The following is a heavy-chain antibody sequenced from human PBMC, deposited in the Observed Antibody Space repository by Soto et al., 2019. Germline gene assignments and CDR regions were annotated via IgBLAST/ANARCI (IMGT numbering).Heavy chain of an antibody. Sequence: QVQLQESGPGLVKPSETLSLTCTVSVDSISTISWSWIRQPTGKGLESLGRISARGRTNYNPSLQSRVAMSLDTSKNQFSLRLTSLSAADTAVYFCARGMGRYFDLWGRGTLVTVFS. CDR1: VDSISTIS. CDR3: ARGMGRYFDL. CDR2: ISARGRT. D-gene: IGHD2-8*01. J-gene: IGHJ2*01. V-gene: IGHV4-4*07.